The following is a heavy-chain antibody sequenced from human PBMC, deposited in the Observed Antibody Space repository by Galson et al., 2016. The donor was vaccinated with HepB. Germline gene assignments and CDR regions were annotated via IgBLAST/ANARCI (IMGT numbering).Heavy chain of an antibody. CDR2: ISSSGSYI. CDR3: ARAPTRGGYYPDY. D-gene: IGHD3-10*01. J-gene: IGHJ4*02. CDR1: GFTFSSYS. Sequence: SLRLSCAASGFTFSSYSINWVRQAPGKGLEWVSSISSSGSYIYYADSVKGRFTISRDNAKNSLYLQMNSLRAEDTAVYYCARAPTRGGYYPDYWGQGTLVTVSA. V-gene: IGHV3-21*06.